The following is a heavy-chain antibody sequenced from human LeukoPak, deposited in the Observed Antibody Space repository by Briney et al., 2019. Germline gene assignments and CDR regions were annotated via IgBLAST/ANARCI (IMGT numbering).Heavy chain of an antibody. CDR3: ARTYYDFWSGVWFDP. CDR2: ISSSGSNI. J-gene: IGHJ5*02. Sequence: GGSLRLSCAASGFTFSDYYMSWIRQAPGEGLEWVSYISSSGSNISYADSVKGPFTISRDNAKNSLYLQTNSLTAEQTAVYYCARTYYDFWSGVWFDPWGQGTLVTVSS. CDR1: GFTFSDYY. D-gene: IGHD3-3*01. V-gene: IGHV3-11*01.